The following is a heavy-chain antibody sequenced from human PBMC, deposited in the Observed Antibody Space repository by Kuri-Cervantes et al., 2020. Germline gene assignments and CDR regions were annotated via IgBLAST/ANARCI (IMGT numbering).Heavy chain of an antibody. CDR2: IYYSGST. CDR1: GGSISSYY. D-gene: IGHD3-22*01. J-gene: IGHJ6*02. Sequence: GSLRLSCTVSGGSISSYYWSWIRQPPGKGLEWIGSIYYSGSTYYNPSLKSRVTISVDTSKNQFSLKLSSVTAADTAVYYCARASVYDSSGHYYYGMDVWGQGTTVTVSS. CDR3: ARASVYDSSGHYYYGMDV. V-gene: IGHV4-59*12.